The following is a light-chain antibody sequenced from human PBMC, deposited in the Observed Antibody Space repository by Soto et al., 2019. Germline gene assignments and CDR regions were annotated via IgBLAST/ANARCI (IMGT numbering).Light chain of an antibody. CDR2: GAS. CDR1: QSVFSNY. Sequence: EIVLTQSPGTLSLSPGERATLSCRASQSVFSNYVAWYQQKPGQSPRLLIYGASARATGISDRFSGSGSGTDFPLTISRLEPEDSAVYYCQHYAWGHPITFGQGTRLEIK. CDR3: QHYAWGHPIT. J-gene: IGKJ5*01. V-gene: IGKV3-20*01.